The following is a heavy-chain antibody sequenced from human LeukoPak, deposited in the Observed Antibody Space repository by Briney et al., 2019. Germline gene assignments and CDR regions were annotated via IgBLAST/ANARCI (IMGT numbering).Heavy chain of an antibody. V-gene: IGHV4-30-2*01. CDR1: GGSISSGGYS. D-gene: IGHD3-22*01. CDR3: ARMYYYDSSGYSPYYFDY. J-gene: IGHJ4*02. Sequence: PSQTLSLTCAVSGGSISSGGYSWSWIRQPPGKGLEWIGYIYHSGSTNYNPSLKSRVTISVDTSKNQFSLKLSSVTAADTAVYYCARMYYYDSSGYSPYYFDYWGQGTLVTVSS. CDR2: IYHSGST.